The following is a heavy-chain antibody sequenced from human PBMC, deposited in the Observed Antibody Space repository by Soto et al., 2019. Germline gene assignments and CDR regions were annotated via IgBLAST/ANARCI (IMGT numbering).Heavy chain of an antibody. CDR1: GFTFNTYN. D-gene: IGHD3-10*01. V-gene: IGHV3-48*02. CDR3: AREISLSAGSYFDY. J-gene: IGHJ4*02. CDR2: ISSSSYTI. Sequence: LRLSCTASGFTFNTYNMNWVRQAPGKGLEWVSYISSSSYTIRYADSVEGRFAVSRDNGKKSLYLQMNSLRDEDTAVYFCAREISLSAGSYFDYWGQGTLVTVSS.